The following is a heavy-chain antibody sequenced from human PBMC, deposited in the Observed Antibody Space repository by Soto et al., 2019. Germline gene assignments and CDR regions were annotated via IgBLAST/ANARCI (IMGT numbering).Heavy chain of an antibody. CDR3: ATSPRFAFDF. J-gene: IGHJ3*01. Sequence: QVQLQESGPGLVKPSETLSLICTVSGGSVSGDKNYWSWIRQSPGKGLEWIGYISYSGATNYNPALTSRLTISVARSKNQFALKLSSVTASDSALYYCATSPRFAFDFWGQGTTVIVSS. CDR2: ISYSGAT. CDR1: GGSVSGDKNY. D-gene: IGHD3-16*01. V-gene: IGHV4-61*01.